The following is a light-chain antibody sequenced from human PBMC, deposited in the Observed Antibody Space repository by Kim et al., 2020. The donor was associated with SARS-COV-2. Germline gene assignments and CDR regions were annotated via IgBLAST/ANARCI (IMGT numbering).Light chain of an antibody. Sequence: NFMLTQPHSVSESPGKTVTISCSRSSGSIADSFVQWSQQRPGSAPTTVIYEDNQTPSGVPDRFSGSIDSSTNSASLTISGLKSEDEADYYCQSYNSTNQVFGGGTQLTVL. CDR3: QSYNSTNQV. CDR1: SGSIADSF. J-gene: IGLJ3*02. CDR2: EDN. V-gene: IGLV6-57*04.